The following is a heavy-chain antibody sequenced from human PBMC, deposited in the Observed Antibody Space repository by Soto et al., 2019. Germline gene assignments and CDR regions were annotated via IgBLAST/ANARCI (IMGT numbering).Heavy chain of an antibody. CDR2: IMPIFGTA. CDR1: EDTFRNYA. J-gene: IGHJ2*01. CDR3: ASNKYDSSAYYYWYLGL. D-gene: IGHD3-22*01. V-gene: IGHV1-69*06. Sequence: QVELVQSGAEVKKPGSSVKVSCQASEDTFRNYAISWVRQAPGQGLEWMGGIMPIFGTANYAQKFQGRVTITADTYANTVYLELSSLRSEDTAVYYCASNKYDSSAYYYWYLGLWGRGNLVTVSS.